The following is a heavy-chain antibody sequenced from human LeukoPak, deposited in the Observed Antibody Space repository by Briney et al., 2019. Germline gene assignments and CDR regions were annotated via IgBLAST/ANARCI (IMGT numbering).Heavy chain of an antibody. Sequence: SQTPSLTCTVSGGSISSGSYYWSWIRQPAGKGLEWIGRIYTSGSTSYNPSLKSRVTISVDTSKNQFSLKPSSVTAADTAVYYCARLPPRYYYYYMDVWGKGTTVTVSS. CDR2: IYTSGST. J-gene: IGHJ6*03. V-gene: IGHV4-61*02. CDR3: ARLPPRYYYYYMDV. CDR1: GGSISSGSYY.